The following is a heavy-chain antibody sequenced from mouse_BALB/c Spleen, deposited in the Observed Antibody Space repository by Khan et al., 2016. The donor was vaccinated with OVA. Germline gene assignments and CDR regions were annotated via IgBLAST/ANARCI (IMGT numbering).Heavy chain of an antibody. CDR2: ISYSGNT. V-gene: IGHV3-2*02. D-gene: IGHD1-1*01. Sequence: EVKLLESGPGLVKPSQSLSLSCTVTGYSITSDYAWNWIRQFPGNKLEWMGFISYSGNTNYNPSLKSRISITRDTSKNQFFLQLNSVTTEDTATYYGARVYGWDFDYWGQGTTLTVSS. J-gene: IGHJ2*01. CDR3: ARVYGWDFDY. CDR1: GYSITSDYA.